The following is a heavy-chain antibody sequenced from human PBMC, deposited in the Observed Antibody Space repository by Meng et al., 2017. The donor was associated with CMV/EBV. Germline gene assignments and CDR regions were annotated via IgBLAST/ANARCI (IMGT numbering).Heavy chain of an antibody. J-gene: IGHJ4*02. Sequence: QVQLQESGPELVKPSQTLSLTCTVSGGSISSGSYYWSWIRQPAGKGLEWIGRIYTSGSTNYNPSLKSRVTISVDTSKNQFSLKLSSVTAADTAVYYCARGLITMVRGVPFDYWGQGTLVTVSS. CDR2: IYTSGST. V-gene: IGHV4-61*02. CDR3: ARGLITMVRGVPFDY. CDR1: GGSISSGSYY. D-gene: IGHD3-10*01.